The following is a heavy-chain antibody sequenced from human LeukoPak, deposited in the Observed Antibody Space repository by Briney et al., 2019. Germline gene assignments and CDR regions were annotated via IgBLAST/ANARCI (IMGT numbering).Heavy chain of an antibody. V-gene: IGHV4-39*01. CDR1: GGSISSSSYY. CDR2: IYYSGST. D-gene: IGHD1-26*01. J-gene: IGHJ4*02. CDR3: ARSIVGATTEFDY. Sequence: SETLSLTCTVSGGSISSSSYYWGWIRQPPGRGLEWIGSIYYSGSTYYNPSLKSRVTISVDTSKNQFSLKLSSVTAADTAVYYCARSIVGATTEFDYWGQGTLVTVSS.